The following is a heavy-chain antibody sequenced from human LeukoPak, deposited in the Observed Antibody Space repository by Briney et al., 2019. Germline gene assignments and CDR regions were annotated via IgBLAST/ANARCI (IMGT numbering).Heavy chain of an antibody. Sequence: PGGSLRLSCAASGFTFSTSGMTWVRQALGKGLDWVSIISGSGGTPYYTDSVKGRFTISRDKSKNTLYLQMNSLRAEDTAVYYCAKTRGISISGVVPLCDYWGQGTLVTVSS. J-gene: IGHJ4*02. D-gene: IGHD3-3*01. V-gene: IGHV3-23*01. CDR1: GFTFSTSG. CDR2: ISGSGGTP. CDR3: AKTRGISISGVVPLCDY.